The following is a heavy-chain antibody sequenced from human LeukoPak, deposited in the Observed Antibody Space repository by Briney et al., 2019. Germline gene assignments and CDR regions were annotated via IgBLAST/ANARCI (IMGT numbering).Heavy chain of an antibody. CDR1: GGSFSDYF. CDR3: AGDVVVVPAAIHYGMDV. D-gene: IGHD2-2*01. Sequence: SETLSLTCAVYGGSFSDYFWGWIRQPPGKGLEWIGEINHSGRTYYNPSLKSRVTISVDTSKNQFSLNLSSVTAADTAVYYCAGDVVVVPAAIHYGMDVWGQGTTVTASS. CDR2: INHSGRT. V-gene: IGHV4-34*01. J-gene: IGHJ6*02.